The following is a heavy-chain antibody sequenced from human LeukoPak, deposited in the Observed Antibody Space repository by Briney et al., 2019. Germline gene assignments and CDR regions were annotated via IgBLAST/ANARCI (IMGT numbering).Heavy chain of an antibody. CDR3: ARQSGHYCSSTSCPVDY. V-gene: IGHV5-51*01. CDR1: GYSFSSHW. J-gene: IGHJ4*02. CDR2: IYPGDSDT. D-gene: IGHD2-2*01. Sequence: GESLKISCKGSGYSFSSHWIGWVRQMPGKGLEWMGIIYPGDSDTRYSPSFQGQVTISADKSISTAYLQWSSLKASDTAMYYCARQSGHYCSSTSCPVDYWGQGTLVTVSS.